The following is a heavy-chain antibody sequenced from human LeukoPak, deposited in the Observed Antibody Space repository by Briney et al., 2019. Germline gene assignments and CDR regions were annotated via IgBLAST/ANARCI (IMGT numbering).Heavy chain of an antibody. D-gene: IGHD6-19*01. J-gene: IGHJ5*02. CDR1: GGSISSYY. V-gene: IGHV4-4*07. Sequence: KPSETLSLTCAVSGGSISSYYWSWIRQPAGKGLEWIGRIYTSGSTNYNPSLKSRVTMSVDTSKNQISLKLSSVTAADTAVYYCARRTSAGPHNWFDPWGQGTLVTVSS. CDR3: ARRTSAGPHNWFDP. CDR2: IYTSGST.